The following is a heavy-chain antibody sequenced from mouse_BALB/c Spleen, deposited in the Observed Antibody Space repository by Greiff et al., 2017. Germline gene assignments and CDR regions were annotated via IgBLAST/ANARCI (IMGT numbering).Heavy chain of an antibody. CDR1: GYTFTSYY. CDR2: INPSNGGT. J-gene: IGHJ3*01. CDR3: ARWAGTGPWFAY. Sequence: VQLQQSGAELVKPGASVKLSCKASGYTFTSYYMYWVKQRPGQGLEWIGEINPSNGGTNFNEKFKSKATLTVDKSSSTAYMQLSSLTSEDSAVYYCARWAGTGPWFAYWGQGTLVTVSA. V-gene: IGHV1S81*02. D-gene: IGHD4-1*01.